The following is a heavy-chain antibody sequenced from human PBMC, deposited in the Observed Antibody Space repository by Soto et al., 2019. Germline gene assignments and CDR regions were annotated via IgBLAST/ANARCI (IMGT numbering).Heavy chain of an antibody. CDR2: INHSGTT. CDR1: GGSFSGYY. J-gene: IGHJ6*02. Sequence: SETLSLTCAVYGGSFSGYYWSWIRQPPGKGLEWIGEINHSGTTNYNPSLKSRVTISVDTSKNQFSLKLSSVTAADTAVYYCARGPHYDFWSGYPNHYYYGMDVWGQGTTVTVSS. V-gene: IGHV4-34*01. D-gene: IGHD3-3*01. CDR3: ARGPHYDFWSGYPNHYYYGMDV.